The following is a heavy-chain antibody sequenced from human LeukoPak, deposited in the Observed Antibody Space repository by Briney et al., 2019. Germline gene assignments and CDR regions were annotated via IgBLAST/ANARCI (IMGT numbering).Heavy chain of an antibody. Sequence: SETLSLTCTVSGGSISSYYWSWIRQPAGKGLEWIGEIYHSGSTNYNPSLKSRVTISVDNSKNQFSLNLSSVTAADTAVYYCARDASYGPQVFDLWGRGTLVTVSS. J-gene: IGHJ2*01. D-gene: IGHD5-18*01. CDR1: GGSISSYY. CDR2: IYHSGST. V-gene: IGHV4-59*12. CDR3: ARDASYGPQVFDL.